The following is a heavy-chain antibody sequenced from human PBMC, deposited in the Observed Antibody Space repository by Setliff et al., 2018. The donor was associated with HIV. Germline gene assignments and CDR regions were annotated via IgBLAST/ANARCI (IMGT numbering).Heavy chain of an antibody. CDR3: ARHSFPFGGKGVDY. CDR2: IYHSGST. CDR1: GYSINSGYY. J-gene: IGHJ4*02. Sequence: PSETLSLTCAVSGYSINSGYYWGWIRQPPGKVLEWIGTIYHSGSTYYNPSLKSRVTISVDMSKNQFSLRLSSVTAADTAVYYCARHSFPFGGKGVDYWGQGTLVNVSS. D-gene: IGHD2-15*01. V-gene: IGHV4-38-2*01.